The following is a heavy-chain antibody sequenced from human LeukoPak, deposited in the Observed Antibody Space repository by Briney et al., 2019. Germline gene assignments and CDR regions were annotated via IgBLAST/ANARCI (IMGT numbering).Heavy chain of an antibody. CDR2: INYHGSDN. D-gene: IGHD5-18*01. CDR3: TRGYLDY. V-gene: IGHV3-7*01. Sequence: GGSLRLSCAASGFTFSDYWMQWVRQAPGKGLEWVANINYHGSDNYLVDSVKGRFPISRENAKNCLFVQMNRLRAEDTAVYYCTRGYLDYWGQGTRVTAPS. J-gene: IGHJ4*02. CDR1: GFTFSDYW.